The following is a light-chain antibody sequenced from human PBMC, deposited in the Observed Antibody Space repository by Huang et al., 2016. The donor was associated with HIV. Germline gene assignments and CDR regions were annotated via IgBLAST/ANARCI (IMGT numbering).Light chain of an antibody. V-gene: IGKV1-39*01. CDR1: QSINTF. J-gene: IGKJ1*01. Sequence: DIQMTQSPSSLSDSVGARVTITCRASQSINTFLKWYQQKAGKAPKLLIYASSSLQSGVPSRFSGSGSGTDFTLTISSLQPEDFATYYCQQSHNVPLTFGQGTKV. CDR3: QQSHNVPLT. CDR2: ASS.